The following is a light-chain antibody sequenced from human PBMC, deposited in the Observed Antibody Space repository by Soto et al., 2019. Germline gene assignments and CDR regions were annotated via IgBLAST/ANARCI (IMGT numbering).Light chain of an antibody. V-gene: IGKV3D-15*01. CDR2: GVS. J-gene: IGKJ4*01. Sequence: EIVMTQSPATLSVSPGERATLSCRASQSVTKLTWYQQNSGPAPRLLIYGVSTTATGTPASFIGSGSGTDFALAIGRLQSEDFEVYYRQQYNNWPPVAFGGGNKVEMK. CDR1: QSVTK. CDR3: QQYNNWPPVA.